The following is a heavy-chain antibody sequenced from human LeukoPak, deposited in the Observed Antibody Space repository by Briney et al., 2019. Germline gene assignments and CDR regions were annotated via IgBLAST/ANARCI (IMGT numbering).Heavy chain of an antibody. J-gene: IGHJ4*02. D-gene: IGHD3-22*01. CDR1: GGTFSSYA. Sequence: SVKVSCKASGGTFSSYAISWVRQAPGQGLEWMGKIIPILGTANYAQKFQGRVTITADESTSTAYMELSSLRSEDTAVYYCARDVTNYYDSSGYFDYWGQGTLVTVSS. V-gene: IGHV1-69*11. CDR2: IIPILGTA. CDR3: ARDVTNYYDSSGYFDY.